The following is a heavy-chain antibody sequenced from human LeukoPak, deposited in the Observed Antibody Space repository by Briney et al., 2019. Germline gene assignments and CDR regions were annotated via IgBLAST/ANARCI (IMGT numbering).Heavy chain of an antibody. CDR1: GGSISSYY. V-gene: IGHV4-59*08. CDR3: ARHRRYSYGYFDY. J-gene: IGHJ4*02. CDR2: IYYSGST. D-gene: IGHD5-18*01. Sequence: SETLSLTCTVSGGSISSYYWSWIRQPPGKGLEWIGYIYYSGSTNYNPSLKSRVTISVDTSKNQLSLKLSSVTAADTAVYYCARHRRYSYGYFDYWGQGTLVTVSS.